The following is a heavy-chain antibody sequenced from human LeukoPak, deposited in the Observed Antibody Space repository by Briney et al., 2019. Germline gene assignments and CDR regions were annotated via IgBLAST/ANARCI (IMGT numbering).Heavy chain of an antibody. CDR1: GYTFTGYY. V-gene: IGHV1-2*02. CDR2: INPNSGGT. CDR3: ARAGYCSSTSCDKPGNAFDI. Sequence: ASVKVSCKASGYTFTGYYMHWVRQAPGQGLEWMGWINPNSGGTNYAQKLQGRVTMTTDTSTSTAYMELRSLRSDDTAVYYCARAGYCSSTSCDKPGNAFDIWGQGTMVTVSS. D-gene: IGHD2-2*02. J-gene: IGHJ3*02.